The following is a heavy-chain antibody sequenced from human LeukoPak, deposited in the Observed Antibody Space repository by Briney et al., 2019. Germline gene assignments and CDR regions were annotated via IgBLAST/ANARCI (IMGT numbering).Heavy chain of an antibody. CDR2: ISSSSSYI. CDR3: ARYSSGWYSGKYFDY. CDR1: GFTFSSYS. D-gene: IGHD6-19*01. Sequence: GGSLRLSCAASGFTFSSYSMNWVRQAPGKGLEWVSSISSSSSYIYYADSVKGRFTISRDNAKNSLYLQMNSLRAEDTAGYYCARYSSGWYSGKYFDYWGQGTLVTVSS. J-gene: IGHJ4*02. V-gene: IGHV3-21*01.